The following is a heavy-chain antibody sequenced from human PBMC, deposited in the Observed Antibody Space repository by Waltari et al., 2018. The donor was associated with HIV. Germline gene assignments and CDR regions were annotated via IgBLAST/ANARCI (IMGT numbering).Heavy chain of an antibody. CDR1: GGSISSGSYY. J-gene: IGHJ3*02. CDR3: ARVGVYDFWSGWEGAFDI. Sequence: QVQLQESGPGLVKPSQTLSLTCTVSGGSISSGSYYWSWIRQPAGKGLEWIGRIYTSGSTNYNPSLKSRVTISVDTSKNQFSLKLSSVTAADTAVYYCARVGVYDFWSGWEGAFDIWGQGTMVTVSS. CDR2: IYTSGST. V-gene: IGHV4-61*02. D-gene: IGHD3-3*01.